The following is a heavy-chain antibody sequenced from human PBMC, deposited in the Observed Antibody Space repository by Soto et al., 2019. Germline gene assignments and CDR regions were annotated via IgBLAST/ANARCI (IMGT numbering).Heavy chain of an antibody. D-gene: IGHD2-15*01. Sequence: EVQLLESGGGLVQPGGSLRLSCAASGFTFSSYAMSWVRQAPGKGLEWVSAISGSGGSTYYADSVKGRFTISRDNSKNTLYLQMNSLRAEDTAVYYCAKWGYCSGGSCRPQYFQHWGQGTLVTVSS. CDR2: ISGSGGST. J-gene: IGHJ1*01. CDR3: AKWGYCSGGSCRPQYFQH. V-gene: IGHV3-23*01. CDR1: GFTFSSYA.